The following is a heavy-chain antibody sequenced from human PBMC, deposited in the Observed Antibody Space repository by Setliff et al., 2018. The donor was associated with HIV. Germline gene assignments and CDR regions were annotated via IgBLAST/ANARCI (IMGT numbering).Heavy chain of an antibody. CDR3: ARDQPTSQYVRGPWYFDL. CDR2: IYHSGST. J-gene: IGHJ2*01. V-gene: IGHV4-38-2*02. D-gene: IGHD3-10*01. Sequence: SETLSLTCIVSGYSISSGYYWGWIRQPPGKGLEWIGSIYHSGSTYYNPSLKSRVTISVDTSKNQFSLKLGSVTAADTAVYYCARDQPTSQYVRGPWYFDLWGRGTLVTVSS. CDR1: GYSISSGYY.